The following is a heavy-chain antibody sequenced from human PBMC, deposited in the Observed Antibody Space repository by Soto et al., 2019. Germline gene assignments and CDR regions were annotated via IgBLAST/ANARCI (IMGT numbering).Heavy chain of an antibody. CDR3: AKDYHDSSGYYYGDDY. D-gene: IGHD3-22*01. Sequence: GGSLRLSCAASGFTFSNYAMSWVRQAPGKGLEWVSGIGGRATSAYYADSVKGRFAISRDNSKHTLFLQMNSLRAEDTATYYCAKDYHDSSGYYYGDDYWGQGTLVTVSS. CDR2: IGGRATSA. J-gene: IGHJ4*02. CDR1: GFTFSNYA. V-gene: IGHV3-23*01.